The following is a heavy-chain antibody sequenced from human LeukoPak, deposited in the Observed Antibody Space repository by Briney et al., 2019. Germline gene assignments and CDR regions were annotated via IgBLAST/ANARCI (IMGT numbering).Heavy chain of an antibody. D-gene: IGHD3-10*01. CDR1: GFTFSDYY. V-gene: IGHV3-11*01. CDR3: ARGVYSHGSGRSYGMDV. J-gene: IGHJ6*02. Sequence: PGGSLRLSCAASGFTFSDYYMSWIRQAPGKGLEWLSYISGSGTPLNYADSVKGRFTFSRDNAKNSLYLQMNSLRAEDTAVYYCARGVYSHGSGRSYGMDVWGQGTTVTVSS. CDR2: ISGSGTPL.